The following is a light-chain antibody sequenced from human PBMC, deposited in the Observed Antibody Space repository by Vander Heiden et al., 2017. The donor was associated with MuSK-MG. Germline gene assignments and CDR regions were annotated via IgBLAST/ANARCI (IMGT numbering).Light chain of an antibody. Sequence: QSALSHPRPVSVSPRQTRTISCTGTSSDVGGYNYVSWYQQHPGKAPKLMIYDVSKRPSGVPDRFSGSKSGNTASLTISGLQAEDEADYYCCSYAGSYTHVVFGGGTKLTVL. CDR3: CSYAGSYTHVV. CDR1: SSDVGGYNY. V-gene: IGLV2-11*01. J-gene: IGLJ2*01. CDR2: DVS.